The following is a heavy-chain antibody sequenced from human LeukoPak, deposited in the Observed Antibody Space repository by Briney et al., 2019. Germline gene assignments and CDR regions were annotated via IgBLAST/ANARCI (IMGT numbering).Heavy chain of an antibody. V-gene: IGHV4-39*01. J-gene: IGHJ4*02. CDR1: GGSISSSSYY. CDR2: IYYSGST. CDR3: ARRGGGYYSLGY. D-gene: IGHD1-26*01. Sequence: PSETLSLTCTVSGGSISSSSYYWGWIRQPPGKGLEWIGSIYYSGSTNYNPSLKSRVTISVDTSKNQFSLKLSSVTAADTAVYYCARRGGGYYSLGYWGQGTLVTVSS.